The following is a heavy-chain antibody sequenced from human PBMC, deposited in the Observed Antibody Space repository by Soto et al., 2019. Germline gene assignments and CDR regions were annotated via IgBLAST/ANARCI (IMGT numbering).Heavy chain of an antibody. Sequence: SETLSLTCTVSGDPVTNGFYWGWIRQSAGQGLEWLGTVYPSGNTYYNPSVRGRVSMSIDPSKNQFSPSLTSVTAADTARYFCVRYTARHNWFDPWGQGTLVTVYS. CDR2: VYPSGNT. CDR1: GDPVTNGFY. CDR3: VRYTARHNWFDP. D-gene: IGHD2-2*02. V-gene: IGHV4-38-2*02. J-gene: IGHJ5*02.